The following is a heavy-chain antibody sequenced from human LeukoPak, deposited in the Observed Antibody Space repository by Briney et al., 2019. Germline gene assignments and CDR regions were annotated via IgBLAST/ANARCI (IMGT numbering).Heavy chain of an antibody. Sequence: SETLSLTCTVSGGSISSYYWSWIRQPPGKGLEWIGYIYTSGSTNYNPSLKSRVTISVDTSKNQFSLKLSSVTAADTAVYYCARRRSWNDFWFDPWGQGTLVTVSS. D-gene: IGHD1-1*01. J-gene: IGHJ5*02. V-gene: IGHV4-4*09. CDR1: GGSISSYY. CDR3: ARRRSWNDFWFDP. CDR2: IYTSGST.